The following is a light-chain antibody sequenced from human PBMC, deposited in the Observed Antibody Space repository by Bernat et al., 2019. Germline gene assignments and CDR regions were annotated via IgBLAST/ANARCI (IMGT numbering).Light chain of an antibody. CDR3: SSYTSSSTWV. CDR2: DVS. V-gene: IGLV2-14*01. Sequence: QSALTQPASVSGSPGQSITISCTGTSSDVGGYNYVSWDQQHPGKAPKLRIYDVSNRPSGVSNRFSGSKSGNKASLTTSGLQAEDEADYYCSSYTSSSTWVFGGRTKLTVL. J-gene: IGLJ3*02. CDR1: SSDVGGYNY.